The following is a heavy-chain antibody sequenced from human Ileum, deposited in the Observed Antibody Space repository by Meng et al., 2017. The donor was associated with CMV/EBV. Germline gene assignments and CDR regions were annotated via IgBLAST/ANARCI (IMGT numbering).Heavy chain of an antibody. D-gene: IGHD3-10*01. CDR3: AKDLPRGPSDY. V-gene: IGHV4-39*07. CDR2: VHNNGGT. CDR1: GASSNNENDY. J-gene: IGHJ4*02. Sequence: QPQLQELVPGLVKPSETLCLICTVAGASSNNENDYGAWIRQSPGKGLEWIGSVHNNGGTYHNPSLRSRVTISVDTSKHQFSLRMNSVTAADTAIYYCAKDLPRGPSDYWSQGTLVTVSS.